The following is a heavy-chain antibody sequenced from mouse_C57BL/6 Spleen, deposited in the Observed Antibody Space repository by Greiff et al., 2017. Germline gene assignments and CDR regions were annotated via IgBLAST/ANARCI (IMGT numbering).Heavy chain of an antibody. CDR1: GYTFTSYW. CDR3: ASTVAPYWYFDV. J-gene: IGHJ1*03. D-gene: IGHD1-1*01. CDR2: IHPNSGST. Sequence: QVQLQQPGAELVKPGASVKLSCKASGYTFTSYWMHWVKQRPGQGLEWIGMIHPNSGSTNYNEKFKSKATLTVDKSSSTAYMQLSSLTSEDSAVYYCASTVAPYWYFDVWGTGTTVTVSS. V-gene: IGHV1-64*01.